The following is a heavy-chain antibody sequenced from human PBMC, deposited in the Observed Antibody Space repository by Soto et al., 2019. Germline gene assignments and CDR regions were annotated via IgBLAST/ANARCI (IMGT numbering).Heavy chain of an antibody. CDR1: GFTFSSYW. CDR2: IKQDGSEK. J-gene: IGHJ4*02. D-gene: IGHD5-12*01. CDR3: ARDLWVVATIFMPGDY. V-gene: IGHV3-7*05. Sequence: PGGSLRLSCAACGFTFSSYWMSWVRQAPGKGLEWVANIKQDGSEKYYVDSVKGRFTISRDNAKNSLYLQMNSLRAEDTAVYYCARDLWVVATIFMPGDYWGQGTLVTVSS.